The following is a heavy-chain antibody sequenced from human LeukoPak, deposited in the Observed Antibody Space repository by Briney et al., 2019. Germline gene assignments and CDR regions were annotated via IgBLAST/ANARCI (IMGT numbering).Heavy chain of an antibody. J-gene: IGHJ4*02. CDR1: GGSISSGDYY. Sequence: SETLSLTCTVSGGSISSGDYYWSWIRQPPGKGLEWIGEINHSGSTNYNPSLKSRVTISVDTSKNQFSLKLSSVTAADTAVYYCARGWSALTIDYWGQGTLVTVSS. D-gene: IGHD3-3*01. CDR3: ARGWSALTIDY. CDR2: INHSGST. V-gene: IGHV4-30-4*01.